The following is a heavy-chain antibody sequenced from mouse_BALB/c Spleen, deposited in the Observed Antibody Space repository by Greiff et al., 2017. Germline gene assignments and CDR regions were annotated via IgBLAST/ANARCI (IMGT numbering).Heavy chain of an antibody. D-gene: IGHD2-10*02. CDR3: ARYGNYGDYFDY. CDR2: INPYNDGT. Sequence: EVKLMESGPELVKPGASVKMSCKASGYTFTSYVMHWVKQKPGQGLEWIGYINPYNDGTKYNEKFKGKATLTSDKSSSTAYMELSSLTSEDSAIYYCARYGNYGDYFDYWGQGTTLTVSS. J-gene: IGHJ2*01. CDR1: GYTFTSYV. V-gene: IGHV1-14*01.